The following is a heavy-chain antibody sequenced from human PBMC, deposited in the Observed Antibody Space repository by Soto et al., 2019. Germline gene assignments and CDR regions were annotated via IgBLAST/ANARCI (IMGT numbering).Heavy chain of an antibody. CDR1: GFNFSSYA. J-gene: IGHJ5*02. Sequence: PGGSLRVSCAASGFNFSSYAMSWVRQAPGKGLEWVSAISGSGGSTYYADSVKGRFTISRDNSKNTLYLQMNSLRAEDTAVYYCARDGCSGSNCLNWFDPWGQGTLVTLSS. CDR3: ARDGCSGSNCLNWFDP. D-gene: IGHD2-15*01. V-gene: IGHV3-23*01. CDR2: ISGSGGST.